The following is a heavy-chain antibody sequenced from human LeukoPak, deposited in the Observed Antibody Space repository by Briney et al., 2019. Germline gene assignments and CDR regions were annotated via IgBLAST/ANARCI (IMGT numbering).Heavy chain of an antibody. Sequence: PGGSLRLSCAASGFTFSIYAMNWVRQAPGKGLEWVSAISGSGGSTYYADSVKGRFTISRDNSKLYLQMNSLRAEDTAVYYCAKEGVVLRYFDWLAYFDYWGQGTLVTVSS. D-gene: IGHD3-9*01. CDR1: GFTFSIYA. V-gene: IGHV3-23*01. J-gene: IGHJ4*02. CDR2: ISGSGGST. CDR3: AKEGVVLRYFDWLAYFDY.